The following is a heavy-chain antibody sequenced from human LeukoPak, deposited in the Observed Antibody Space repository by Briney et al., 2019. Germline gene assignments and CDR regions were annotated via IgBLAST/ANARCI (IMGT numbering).Heavy chain of an antibody. CDR3: ASGGRAFNF. V-gene: IGHV3-11*01. J-gene: IGHJ4*02. Sequence: PGGSLRLSFAASGMRFSDFYMYWMRQAPGKGPEWISFISSNGNIIHYADSVKGRFTISRDNAKNSLYLHVDSLRVEDTATYYCASGGRAFNFWGPGTAVTVSS. CDR2: ISSNGNII. D-gene: IGHD1-14*01. CDR1: GMRFSDFY.